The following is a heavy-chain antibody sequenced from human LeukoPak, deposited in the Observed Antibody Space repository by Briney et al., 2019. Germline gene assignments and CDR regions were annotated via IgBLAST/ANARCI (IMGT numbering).Heavy chain of an antibody. V-gene: IGHV1-69*05. J-gene: IGHJ4*02. Sequence: SVKVSCKASGDTFSSYAISWVRQAPGQGLEWMGRIIPIFGTANYAQKFQGRVTITTDESTSTAYMELSSLRPEDTAVYYCARGGSRGENYFDYWGQGTLVTVSS. CDR3: ARGGSRGENYFDY. CDR2: IIPIFGTA. D-gene: IGHD6-13*01. CDR1: GDTFSSYA.